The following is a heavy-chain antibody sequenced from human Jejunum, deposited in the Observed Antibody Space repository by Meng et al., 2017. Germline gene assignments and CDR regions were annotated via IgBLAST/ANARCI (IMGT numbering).Heavy chain of an antibody. CDR1: GDSITSSNW. CDR2: IFHTGST. D-gene: IGHD2-8*01. J-gene: IGHJ4*02. Sequence: QVRLPESGPGLGNPPGTLSLTCAVFGDSITSSNWWSWGRQPPGKGLEWIGEIFHTGSTNYNPSLRSRLTISVDKSKNQFSLKLSSVTAADTAVYYCARALGTYGTFFDYWGQGTLVTVSS. CDR3: ARALGTYGTFFDY. V-gene: IGHV4-4*03.